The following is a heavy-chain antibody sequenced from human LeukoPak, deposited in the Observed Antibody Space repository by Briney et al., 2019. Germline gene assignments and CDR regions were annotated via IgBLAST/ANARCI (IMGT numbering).Heavy chain of an antibody. CDR2: IYTSGST. J-gene: IGHJ5*02. D-gene: IGHD3-9*01. CDR1: GGSISSYY. V-gene: IGHV4-4*07. Sequence: SETLSLTCTVSGGSISSYYWSWIRQPAGQGLEWIGRIYTSGSTNYNPSLKSRVTMSVDTSKNQFSLKLSSVTAADTAVDYCAREPRSYYDILPGLRNWFDPWGQGTLVTVSS. CDR3: AREPRSYYDILPGLRNWFDP.